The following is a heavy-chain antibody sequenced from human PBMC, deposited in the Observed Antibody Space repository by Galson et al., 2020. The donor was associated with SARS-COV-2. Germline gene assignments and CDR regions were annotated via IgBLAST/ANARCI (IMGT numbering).Heavy chain of an antibody. V-gene: IGHV4-39*07. D-gene: IGHD2-2*01. CDR2: IYYNGNT. J-gene: IGHJ5*02. Sequence: SETLSLTCTVSGGSLSNNSYYWGWIRQAPGKGLEWIGNIYYNGNTHYRSSLKSRATIAVDTSKNQFSLKLTSVTAADTAVYYCARERLVAVPGVGWFDPWGQGTKVTVSS. CDR3: ARERLVAVPGVGWFDP. CDR1: GGSLSNNSYY.